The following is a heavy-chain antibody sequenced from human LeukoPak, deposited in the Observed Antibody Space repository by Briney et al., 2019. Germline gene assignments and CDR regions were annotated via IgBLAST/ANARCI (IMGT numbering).Heavy chain of an antibody. V-gene: IGHV4-4*02. CDR3: ATLHTENFDY. Sequence: SGTLSLTCDVSGGSISSSDWWSWVRQPPGKGLEWIGEVHHSGNTKYNPPLKSRITMSMERSKNQYSLQLSSVTAADTAVYYCATLHTENFDYWGQGTLVTVSS. CDR1: GGSISSSDW. CDR2: VHHSGNT. J-gene: IGHJ4*02.